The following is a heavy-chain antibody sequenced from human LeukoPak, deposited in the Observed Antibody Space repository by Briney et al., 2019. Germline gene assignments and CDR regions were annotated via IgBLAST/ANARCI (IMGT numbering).Heavy chain of an antibody. CDR1: GFTFSNYW. V-gene: IGHV3-74*01. CDR3: ARVSSGSYFGYYYYYMDV. Sequence: GGSLRLSCAASGFTFSNYWRHGARQAPGKGLVWVSRINSDGSSTSYADSVKGRFTISRDNAKNTLYLQMNSLRAEDTAVYYCARVSSGSYFGYYYYYMDVWGKGTTVTVSS. CDR2: INSDGSST. J-gene: IGHJ6*03. D-gene: IGHD1-26*01.